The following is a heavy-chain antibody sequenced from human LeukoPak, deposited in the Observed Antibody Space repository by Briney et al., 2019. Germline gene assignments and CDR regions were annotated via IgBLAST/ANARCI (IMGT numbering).Heavy chain of an antibody. D-gene: IGHD3-9*01. CDR2: IKVDGSEK. CDR1: GFTFSTYW. V-gene: IGHV3-7*01. J-gene: IGHJ6*02. Sequence: GGSLRLSCAASGFTFSTYWMSWVRQTPEKGLEWVANIKVDGSEKYYVDSVRGRFTISRDNAKNTLYLQMNTLRVEDTAVYYCTRDLMDYDVSTGLHHYYMDVWGQGTTVTVSS. CDR3: TRDLMDYDVSTGLHHYYMDV.